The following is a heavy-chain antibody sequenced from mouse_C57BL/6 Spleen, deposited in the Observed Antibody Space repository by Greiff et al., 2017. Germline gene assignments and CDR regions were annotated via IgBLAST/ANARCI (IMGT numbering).Heavy chain of an antibody. CDR2: IHPNSGST. CDR1: GYTFTSYW. Sequence: QVQLQQPGAELVKPGASVKLSCKASGYTFTSYWMHWVKQRPGQGLEWIGMIHPNSGSTNYNEKLKSKATLTVDKSSSTAYMQLSSLTSEDSAVYYCARKRDYDGYYVWFAYWGQGTLVTVSA. CDR3: ARKRDYDGYYVWFAY. D-gene: IGHD2-3*01. J-gene: IGHJ3*01. V-gene: IGHV1-64*01.